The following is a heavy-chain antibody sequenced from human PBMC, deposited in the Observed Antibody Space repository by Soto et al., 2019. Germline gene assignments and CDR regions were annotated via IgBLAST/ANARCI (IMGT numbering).Heavy chain of an antibody. J-gene: IGHJ6*02. D-gene: IGHD6-13*01. CDR1: GGTFSSYA. CDR2: ISPIFGTA. Sequence: QVQLVQSGAEVKKPGSSVKVSCKASGGTFSSYAISWVRQAPGQGLEWMGGISPIFGTANYAQKFQGRVTITADKSPSTAYMELSSLRSEDTAVYYCARRPKFSSSHQYYGMDVWGQGTTVTVSS. CDR3: ARRPKFSSSHQYYGMDV. V-gene: IGHV1-69*06.